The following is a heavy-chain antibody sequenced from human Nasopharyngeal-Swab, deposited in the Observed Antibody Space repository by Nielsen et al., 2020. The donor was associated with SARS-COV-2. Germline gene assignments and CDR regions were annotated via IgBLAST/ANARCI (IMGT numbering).Heavy chain of an antibody. CDR3: ARDGYCSGGSCYSGLRWFDP. J-gene: IGHJ5*02. V-gene: IGHV4-34*01. Sequence: SETLSLTCAVYGGSFSGYYWSWIRQPPGKGLEWIGEINHSGSTNYNPSLKSRVTISVDTSKNQFSLKLSSVTAADTAVYYCARDGYCSGGSCYSGLRWFDPWGQGTLVTVSS. CDR1: GGSFSGYY. D-gene: IGHD2-15*01. CDR2: INHSGST.